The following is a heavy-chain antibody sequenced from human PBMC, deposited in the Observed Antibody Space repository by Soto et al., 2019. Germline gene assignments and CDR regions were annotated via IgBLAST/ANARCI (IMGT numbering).Heavy chain of an antibody. CDR1: GGSFSGYY. D-gene: IGHD6-13*01. CDR2: INHSGNT. J-gene: IGHJ4*02. V-gene: IGHV4-34*01. Sequence: SETLSLTCAVYGGSFSGYYWSWIRQPPGKGLEWIGEINHSGNTNCNPSLKSRVTISVDTSKDQLFLNLSSVTAADTAMYYCARHHVRGRTIAGAAEFWGQGTLVTVSS. CDR3: ARHHVRGRTIAGAAEF.